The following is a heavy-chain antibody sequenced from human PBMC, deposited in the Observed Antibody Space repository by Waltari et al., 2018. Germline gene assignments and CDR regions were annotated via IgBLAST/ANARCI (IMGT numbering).Heavy chain of an antibody. CDR2: ITGNGGFT. D-gene: IGHD1-26*01. CDR3: AKMGLGVLDY. V-gene: IGHV3-23*01. Sequence: EVQLLESGGGLVQPGGSRRLSCAASGFTFSSDAMSWVRQAPGRGLEGVSAITGNGGFTYYAGSVKGRFTISRDNSKNILFLQMNSLRAEDTAVYYCAKMGLGVLDYWGQGTLVTVSS. CDR1: GFTFSSDA. J-gene: IGHJ4*02.